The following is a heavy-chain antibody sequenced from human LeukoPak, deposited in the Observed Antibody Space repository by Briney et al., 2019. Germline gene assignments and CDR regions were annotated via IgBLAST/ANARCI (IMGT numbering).Heavy chain of an antibody. CDR1: GYTFTDYY. J-gene: IGHJ4*02. CDR3: ARDGIQYSSGWFPFDY. V-gene: IGHV1-2*02. Sequence: ASVKVSCKGSGYTFTDYYMHWVRQAPGQGLEWMGWINPNSGGTNYAQKFQGRVTMTRDTSISTAYMELSRLRSDDTAVYYCARDGIQYSSGWFPFDYWGQGTLVTVSS. D-gene: IGHD6-19*01. CDR2: INPNSGGT.